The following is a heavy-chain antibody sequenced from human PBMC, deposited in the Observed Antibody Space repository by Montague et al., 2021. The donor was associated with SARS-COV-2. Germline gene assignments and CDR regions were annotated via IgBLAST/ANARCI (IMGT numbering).Heavy chain of an antibody. CDR1: GYSISSGYY. Sequence: SETLSLTCTVSGYSISSGYYWGWIRKFPGKGLEWIGSIYHSGTTYYNPSLKSRVTISVDTSKNQFSLKMYPVAAADTVQFYCARDRTFRDGYLDAFEIWGQGTMVTVSS. CDR2: IYHSGTT. D-gene: IGHD5-24*01. CDR3: ARDRTFRDGYLDAFEI. J-gene: IGHJ3*02. V-gene: IGHV4-38-2*02.